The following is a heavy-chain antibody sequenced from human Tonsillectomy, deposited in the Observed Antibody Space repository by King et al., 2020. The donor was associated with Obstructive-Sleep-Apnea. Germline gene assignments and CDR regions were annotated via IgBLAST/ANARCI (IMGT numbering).Heavy chain of an antibody. CDR1: VFTSSSYS. J-gene: IGHJ2*01. CDR3: ARDFDYGDYGYWYFDL. Sequence: VQLVESGGGLVKPGGSLRLSCAASVFTSSSYSMNWVSPSPWKGLDWVSSISSSSSSIYYGDSVKGRFTISQDNANNSLYLQMNSLRAEDTAVYYCARDFDYGDYGYWYFDLWGRGTLVTVSS. V-gene: IGHV3-21*01. CDR2: ISSSSSSI. D-gene: IGHD4-17*01.